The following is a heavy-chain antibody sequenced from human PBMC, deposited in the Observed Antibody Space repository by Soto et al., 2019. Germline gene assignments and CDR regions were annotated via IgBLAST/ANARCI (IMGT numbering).Heavy chain of an antibody. V-gene: IGHV3-74*02. CDR1: GFTFSNYW. Sequence: EVQLVESGGGLVQPGGSLRLSCAASGFTFSNYWMYWVRQAPGKGLEWVSRINSDGSVASYADSVKGRLTISRDNVKNTVYLQMDSLRAEDTAVYYCARGDCVGGSCYSLAGSFYYYMDGWCKGTTVTVFS. CDR2: INSDGSVA. D-gene: IGHD2-15*01. J-gene: IGHJ6*03. CDR3: ARGDCVGGSCYSLAGSFYYYMDG.